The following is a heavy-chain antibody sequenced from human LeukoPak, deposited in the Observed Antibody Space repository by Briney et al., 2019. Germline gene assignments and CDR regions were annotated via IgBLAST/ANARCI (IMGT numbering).Heavy chain of an antibody. CDR3: ALIYYDSNGYHIGVDY. D-gene: IGHD3-22*01. CDR1: GYTFTGYY. CDR2: INPNSGGT. Sequence: ASVKVSCKTSGYTFTGYYIHWVRQAPGQGLEWMGWINPNSGGTNYAEKFQGKATMTRDTSINTDYMELSSLTSDDTAVYYCALIYYDSNGYHIGVDYWGQGTLVTVSS. V-gene: IGHV1-2*02. J-gene: IGHJ4*02.